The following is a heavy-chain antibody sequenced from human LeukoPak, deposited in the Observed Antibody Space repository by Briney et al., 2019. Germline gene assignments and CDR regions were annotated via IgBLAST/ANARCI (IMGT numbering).Heavy chain of an antibody. CDR3: AKAEVRGYSYGYGWDY. CDR2: ISGSGGST. J-gene: IGHJ4*02. CDR1: GFTFSSHA. V-gene: IGHV3-23*01. D-gene: IGHD5-18*01. Sequence: GGSLRLSCAASGFTFSSHAMSWVRQAPGKGLEWVSAISGSGGSTYYADSVKGRFTISRDNSKNTLYLQMNSQRAEDTAVYYCAKAEVRGYSYGYGWDYWGQGTLVTVSS.